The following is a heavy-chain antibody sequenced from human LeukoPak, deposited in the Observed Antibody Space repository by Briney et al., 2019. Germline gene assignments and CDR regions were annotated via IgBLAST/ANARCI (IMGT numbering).Heavy chain of an antibody. J-gene: IGHJ4*02. V-gene: IGHV1-2*02. CDR3: ARVASSGLPFFDY. Sequence: ASVKVSCKASGYTFTGYYMHWVRQAPGQGLEWMGWINPNSGGTNYAQKFQRRVSMTRDTYISTAYMALSRLRSDDTAVYYCARVASSGLPFFDYWGQVTLVTVSS. CDR2: INPNSGGT. CDR1: GYTFTGYY. D-gene: IGHD6-19*01.